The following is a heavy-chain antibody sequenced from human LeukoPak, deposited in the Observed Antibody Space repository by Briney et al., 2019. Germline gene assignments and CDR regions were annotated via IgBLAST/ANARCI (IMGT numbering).Heavy chain of an antibody. CDR1: GYSFTSYW. Sequence: GEALKIPCKGSGYSFTSYWIGCVRQKPGEGGDWMGIIYPGDSDTGYSPSFRCKITISVDKSISTAYLHWSSLKDSDIAMYYCAVQSGYYFDFWGQGTLVTVSS. CDR2: IYPGDSDT. D-gene: IGHD3-22*01. J-gene: IGHJ3*01. V-gene: IGHV5-51*01. CDR3: AVQSGYYFDF.